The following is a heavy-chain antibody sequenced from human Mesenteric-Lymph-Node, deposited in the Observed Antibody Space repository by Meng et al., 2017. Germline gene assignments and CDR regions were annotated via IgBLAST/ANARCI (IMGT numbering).Heavy chain of an antibody. Sequence: SETLSLTCAVSGGSISSSNWWSWVRQPPGKGLEWIGELYHSGSTNYSPSLKSRVTISVDKSKNQFSLKLSSVTAADTAVYYCARVGGYSYGFEYWGQGTLVTVSS. CDR2: LYHSGST. J-gene: IGHJ4*02. CDR3: ARVGGYSYGFEY. V-gene: IGHV4-4*02. D-gene: IGHD5-18*01. CDR1: GGSISSSNW.